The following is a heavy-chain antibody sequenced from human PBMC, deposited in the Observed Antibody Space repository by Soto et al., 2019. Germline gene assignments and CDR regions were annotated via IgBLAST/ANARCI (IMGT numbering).Heavy chain of an antibody. V-gene: IGHV1-18*01. Sequence: ASVKVSCKASGYTFTSYGISWVRQAPGQGLEWMGWISAYNGNTNYAQKLQGRVTMTTDTSTSTAYMELRSLRSDDTAVYYCASLTGGPGYYYYMDVWGKGTTVTVSS. D-gene: IGHD2-15*01. CDR2: ISAYNGNT. J-gene: IGHJ6*03. CDR3: ASLTGGPGYYYYMDV. CDR1: GYTFTSYG.